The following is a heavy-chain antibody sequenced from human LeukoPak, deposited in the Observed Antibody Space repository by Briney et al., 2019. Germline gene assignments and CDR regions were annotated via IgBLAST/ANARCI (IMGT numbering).Heavy chain of an antibody. CDR3: ARDLGGYYYDSSGYDY. V-gene: IGHV3-53*01. D-gene: IGHD3-22*01. Sequence: GGSLRLSCAASGFTVSSNYMSWVRRAPGKGLEWVSVIYSGGSTYYADSVKGRFTISRDNSKSTLYLQMNSLRAEDTAVYYCARDLGGYYYDSSGYDYWGQGTLVTVSS. CDR2: IYSGGST. CDR1: GFTVSSNY. J-gene: IGHJ4*02.